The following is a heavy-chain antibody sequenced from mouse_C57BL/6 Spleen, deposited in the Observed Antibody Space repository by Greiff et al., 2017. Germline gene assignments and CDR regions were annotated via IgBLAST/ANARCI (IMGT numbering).Heavy chain of an antibody. Sequence: EVQLQESGPGLVKPSQSLSLTCSVTGYSITSGYYWNWIRQFPGNKLEWMGYISYDGSNNYNPSLKNRISITRDTSKNQFFLKLNSVTTEDTATYYCARGDTTVVARYCDVWGTGTTVTVSS. V-gene: IGHV3-6*01. CDR2: ISYDGSN. CDR1: GYSITSGYY. J-gene: IGHJ1*03. CDR3: ARGDTTVVARYCDV. D-gene: IGHD1-1*01.